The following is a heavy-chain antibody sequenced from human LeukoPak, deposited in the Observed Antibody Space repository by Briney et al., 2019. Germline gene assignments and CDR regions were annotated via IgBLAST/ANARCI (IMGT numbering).Heavy chain of an antibody. Sequence: SQTLSLTCTVSGGSISSGDYYWSWIHQPPGKGLEWIGYIYYSGSTYYNPSLKSRVTISVDTSKNQFSLKLSSVTAADTAVYYCARVKTYYDSSGYYYPFDYWGQGTLVTVSS. J-gene: IGHJ4*02. CDR1: GGSISSGDYY. CDR2: IYYSGST. D-gene: IGHD3-22*01. CDR3: ARVKTYYDSSGYYYPFDY. V-gene: IGHV4-30-4*01.